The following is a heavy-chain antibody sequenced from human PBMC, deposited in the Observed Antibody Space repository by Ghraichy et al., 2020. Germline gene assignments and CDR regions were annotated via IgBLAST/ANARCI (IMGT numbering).Heavy chain of an antibody. Sequence: SETLSLTCIVSGGSISNYYWSWIRQPPGKGLEWIGYIYSSGSTSYNPSLKSRITMSGDTSKNQFSLKVSSVTAADTAVYYCARHGERYCSDGACFPRYLDYWGHGTLVTVSS. D-gene: IGHD2-15*01. J-gene: IGHJ4*01. CDR2: IYSSGST. CDR3: ARHGERYCSDGACFPRYLDY. CDR1: GGSISNYY. V-gene: IGHV4-4*09.